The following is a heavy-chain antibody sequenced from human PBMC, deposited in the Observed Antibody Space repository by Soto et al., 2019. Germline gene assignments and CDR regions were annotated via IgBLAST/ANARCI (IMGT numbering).Heavy chain of an antibody. CDR3: ARARGVHEYSSSFGKAFDI. V-gene: IGHV1-2*04. Sequence: QVQLVQSGAEVKKPGASVKVSCKASGYTFTGYYMHWVRQAPGQGLERMGWINPNSGGTNYAQKFQGWVTMTRDTSTSTAYMELSRLGSADTAVYYGARARGVHEYSSSFGKAFDIWGQGTMVTVSS. J-gene: IGHJ3*02. D-gene: IGHD6-6*01. CDR1: GYTFTGYY. CDR2: INPNSGGT.